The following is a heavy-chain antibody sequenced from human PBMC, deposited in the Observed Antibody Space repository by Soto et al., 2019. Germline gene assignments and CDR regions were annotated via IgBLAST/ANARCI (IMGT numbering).Heavy chain of an antibody. V-gene: IGHV4-59*01. Sequence: SETLSLTCTVSGGSINNYYWSWIRQPPGKGLEWVGYIYDSVRTNYNPSLRSRATISVDTSKNQFSLKLSSVTAADTAVYYCASLGTGYYKQSGQHWGHGTLVTVS. CDR3: ASLGTGYYKQSGQH. J-gene: IGHJ1*01. CDR1: GGSINNYY. CDR2: IYDSVRT. D-gene: IGHD3-9*01.